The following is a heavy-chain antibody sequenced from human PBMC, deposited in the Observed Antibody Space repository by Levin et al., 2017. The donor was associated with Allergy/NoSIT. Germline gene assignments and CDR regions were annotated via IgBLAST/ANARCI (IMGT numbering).Heavy chain of an antibody. D-gene: IGHD3-22*01. CDR1: GILFSSYD. V-gene: IGHV3-21*01. CDR3: ASCAMYHYDRSAFDYFYYAMDV. Sequence: GGSLRLSCAASGILFSSYDMNWVRQAPGKGLESVSSISACGNYIYYADSVKGRFTISRDNAKNSLFLQMNSLRAEDTAVYYCASCAMYHYDRSAFDYFYYAMDVWGQGTTVTVSS. J-gene: IGHJ6*02. CDR2: ISACGNYI.